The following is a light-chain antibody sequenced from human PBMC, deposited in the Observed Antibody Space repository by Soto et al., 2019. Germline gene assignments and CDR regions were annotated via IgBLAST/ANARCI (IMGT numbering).Light chain of an antibody. V-gene: IGKV3-15*01. CDR3: QQYNTWPRT. J-gene: IGKJ1*01. CDR1: QGIKDY. CDR2: GAS. Sequence: IVMTQSPATLSVSPGERATLSCRASQGIKDYLAWFQQKPGHAPRLLIYGASTRATAIPARFSGSGSGTEFPLSISSLQPEDFAVYYCQQYNTWPRTFGQGTKVDIK.